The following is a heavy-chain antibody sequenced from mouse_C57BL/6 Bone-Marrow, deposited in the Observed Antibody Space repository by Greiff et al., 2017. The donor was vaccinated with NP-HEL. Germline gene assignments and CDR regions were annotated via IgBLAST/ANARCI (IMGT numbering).Heavy chain of an antibody. D-gene: IGHD3-1*01. CDR2: INPNNGGT. J-gene: IGHJ4*01. Sequence: VQLHQSGPELVKPGASVKISCKASGYTFTDYYMNWVKQSHGKSLEWIGDINPNNGGTSYNQKFKGKATLTVDKSSSTAYMELRSLTSEDSAVYYCARWGYGGLYAMDYWGQGTSVTVSS. V-gene: IGHV1-26*01. CDR1: GYTFTDYY. CDR3: ARWGYGGLYAMDY.